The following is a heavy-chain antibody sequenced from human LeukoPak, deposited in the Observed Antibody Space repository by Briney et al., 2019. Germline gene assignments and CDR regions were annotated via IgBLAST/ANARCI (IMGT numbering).Heavy chain of an antibody. CDR3: AKPHQGFRLYFDY. J-gene: IGHJ4*02. CDR2: ISGSGGST. V-gene: IGHV3-23*01. CDR1: GFTFSSYA. Sequence: GGSLRLSCAASGFTFSSYAMSWVRQAPGKGLEWVSAISGSGGSTYYADSVKGRSTISRDNSKNTLYLQMNSLRAEDTAVYYCAKPHQGFRLYFDYWGQGTLVTVSS. D-gene: IGHD2-2*01.